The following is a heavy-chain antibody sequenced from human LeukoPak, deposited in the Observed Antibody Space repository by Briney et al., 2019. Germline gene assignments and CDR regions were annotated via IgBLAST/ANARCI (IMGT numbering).Heavy chain of an antibody. CDR1: GFTFSSYW. CDR2: IKQDGSEN. J-gene: IGHJ5*02. V-gene: IGHV3-7*01. D-gene: IGHD5-18*01. CDR3: ARDSTGYGYEEWS. Sequence: GGSLRLSCVASGFTFSSYWMSWVRQASGKGLEWVANIKQDGSENFYVDSVKGRFTISRDNAKNSLYLQMNSLRAEDTAVYYCARDSTGYGYEEWSWGQGTLVTVSS.